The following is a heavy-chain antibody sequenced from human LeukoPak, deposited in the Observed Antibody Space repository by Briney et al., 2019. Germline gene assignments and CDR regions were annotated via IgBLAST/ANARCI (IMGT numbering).Heavy chain of an antibody. CDR1: GFTFSRYC. V-gene: IGHV3-7*03. CDR2: IKQDGGEN. Sequence: GGSLRLSCAASGFTFSRYCMSWVRQAPGKGLEWVANIKQDGGENYNVDSVKGRFTISRDNAKNSLYLQMNSLRAEDTAVYYCARGAWSGYEFDYWGQGTLVTVPS. D-gene: IGHD3-3*01. J-gene: IGHJ4*02. CDR3: ARGAWSGYEFDY.